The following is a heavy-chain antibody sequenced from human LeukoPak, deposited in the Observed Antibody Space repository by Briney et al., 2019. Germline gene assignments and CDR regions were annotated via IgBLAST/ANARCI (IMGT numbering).Heavy chain of an antibody. Sequence: SQTLSLTCAVSGDSISSSDYYWSWVRQAPGKGLEWIGEIYHTGNTNFNPSLKSRVTISLDTSKNQFSLKLNSMTAADTAVYYCAREGYSRFDYWGQGTLVTVSS. CDR3: AREGYSRFDY. V-gene: IGHV4-4*02. CDR1: GDSISSSDYY. D-gene: IGHD2-21*01. J-gene: IGHJ4*02. CDR2: IYHTGNT.